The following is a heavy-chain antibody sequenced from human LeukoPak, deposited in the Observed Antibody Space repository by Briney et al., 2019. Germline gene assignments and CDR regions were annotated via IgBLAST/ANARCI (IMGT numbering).Heavy chain of an antibody. Sequence: HPGGSLRLSCAASGFIFSSYGMHWVRQAPGKGLEWVAFIRYDGSNQYYADSVKGRFTISRDNSKTTLYLQMNSLRAEDTAVYYCAKTLPGYSSGWGGPINYMDVWGKGTTVTISS. CDR1: GFIFSSYG. V-gene: IGHV3-30*02. CDR3: AKTLPGYSSGWGGPINYMDV. CDR2: IRYDGSNQ. D-gene: IGHD6-19*01. J-gene: IGHJ6*03.